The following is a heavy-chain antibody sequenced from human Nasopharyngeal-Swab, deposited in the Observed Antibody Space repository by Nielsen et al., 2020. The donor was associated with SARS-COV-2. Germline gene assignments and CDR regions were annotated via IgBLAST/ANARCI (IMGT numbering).Heavy chain of an antibody. CDR2: ISGSSGSM. CDR1: GFTFSSYT. D-gene: IGHD5-12*01. Sequence: GESLKISCATSGFTFSSYTMNWVRQAPGKGLEWVSTISGSSGSMHYADSVKGRFTISRDNAKDSLYLQMNTLRAEDSAVYYCAITRAWQHWYFDIWGLGTLVTVSS. CDR3: AITRAWQHWYFDI. J-gene: IGHJ2*01. V-gene: IGHV3-48*01.